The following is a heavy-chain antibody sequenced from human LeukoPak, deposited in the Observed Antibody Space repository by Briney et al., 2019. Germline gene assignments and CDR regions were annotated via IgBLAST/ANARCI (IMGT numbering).Heavy chain of an antibody. J-gene: IGHJ4*02. CDR2: IYSGGST. D-gene: IGHD6-19*01. CDR1: GGTFSSYA. CDR3: ARESRSGSVRGYFDY. Sequence: SCKASGGTFSSYAISWVRQAPGQGLQWVSVIYSGGSTYYADSVKGRFTISRDNSKNTLYLQMNSLRAEDTAVYYCARESRSGSVRGYFDYWGQGTLVTVSS. V-gene: IGHV3-53*01.